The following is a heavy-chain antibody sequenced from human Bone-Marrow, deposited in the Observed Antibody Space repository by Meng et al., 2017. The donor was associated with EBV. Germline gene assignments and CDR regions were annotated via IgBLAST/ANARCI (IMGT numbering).Heavy chain of an antibody. V-gene: IGHV4-39*07. D-gene: IGHD5-24*01. J-gene: IGHJ4*02. CDR1: GGPISSINFY. CDR2: IYYSGSS. CDR3: ARNMGDGYNPFDF. Sequence: QPNWQGSGPDMVKPSGTLSLPCTFCGGPISSINFYWGWIRQPPGKGLEWIGTIYYSGSSYNNPSLKNRVTMSVDTSKNQFSLKLSSVTAADTAVYYCARNMGDGYNPFDFWGQGTLVTVSS.